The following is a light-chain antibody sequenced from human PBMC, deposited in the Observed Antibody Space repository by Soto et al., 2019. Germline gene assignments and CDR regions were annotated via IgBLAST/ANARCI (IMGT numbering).Light chain of an antibody. V-gene: IGKV1-39*01. J-gene: IGKJ4*01. CDR1: QSITXX. CDR2: AAS. Sequence: DIQMTQSPXXXXASVGXXXXXSCRASQSITXXLXWYQQKPGKAPKLLIYAASSLQSGVPSRFSGGGSGSDFTLTISSLQPEDFATYYCQQSYIIPLTFGGGTKVQIK. CDR3: QQSYIIPLT.